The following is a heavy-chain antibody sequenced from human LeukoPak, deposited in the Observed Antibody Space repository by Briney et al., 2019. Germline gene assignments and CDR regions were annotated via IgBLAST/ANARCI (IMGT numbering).Heavy chain of an antibody. Sequence: PGGSLRLSCAASAFIFSHYGMHWVRQVPGKGLEWVAVIWANGNDKYYIDSVKGRFTISRDNSKNTLYLQMNSLRAEDTAVYYCAKDLLLWFGELCHFDYWGQGTLVTVSS. V-gene: IGHV3-33*06. CDR1: AFIFSHYG. D-gene: IGHD3-10*01. J-gene: IGHJ4*02. CDR2: IWANGNDK. CDR3: AKDLLLWFGELCHFDY.